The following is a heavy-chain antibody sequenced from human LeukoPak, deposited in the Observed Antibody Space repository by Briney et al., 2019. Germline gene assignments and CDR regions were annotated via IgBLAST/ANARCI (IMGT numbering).Heavy chain of an antibody. CDR1: GGSISSGGYY. Sequence: SETLSLTCTVSGGSISSGGYYWSWIRQHPGKGLEWIGYIYYSGSTYYNPSLKSRVTISVDTSKNQFSLKLSSVTAADTAVYYCARDWPRYSGSYQLASGAFDIWGQGTMVTVSS. CDR3: ARDWPRYSGSYQLASGAFDI. CDR2: IYYSGST. D-gene: IGHD1-26*01. V-gene: IGHV4-31*03. J-gene: IGHJ3*02.